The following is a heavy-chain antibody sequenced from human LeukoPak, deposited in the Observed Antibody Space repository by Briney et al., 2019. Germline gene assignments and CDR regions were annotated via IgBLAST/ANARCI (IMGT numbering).Heavy chain of an antibody. Sequence: PGGSLRLSCAASGFTFSDYYMSWIRQTPGKGLEWLAQIKGDGSEKYFVDSVKGRFTISRDNAKNSLYLQMNSLRADDAAVYFCVRDSGFRSLDYWGQGTLVTVSS. CDR1: GFTFSDYY. CDR3: VRDSGFRSLDY. D-gene: IGHD3-10*01. CDR2: IKGDGSEK. V-gene: IGHV3-7*01. J-gene: IGHJ4*02.